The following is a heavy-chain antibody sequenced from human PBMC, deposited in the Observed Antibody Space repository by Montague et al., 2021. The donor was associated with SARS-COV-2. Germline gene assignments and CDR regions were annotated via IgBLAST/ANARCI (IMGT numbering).Heavy chain of an antibody. V-gene: IGHV4-61*02. CDR2: IYSSGST. CDR1: GGSIRSGSYY. J-gene: IGHJ6*02. Sequence: TLSLTCTVSGGSIRSGSYYWSWIRPPAGKGLEWIGRIYSSGSTNYNPSLKSRVTMSVDTSKNQFSLKVSSVTAADTAVYYSARDYGDYSYYYGLDVWGQGTTVTVSS. D-gene: IGHD4-17*01. CDR3: ARDYGDYSYYYGLDV.